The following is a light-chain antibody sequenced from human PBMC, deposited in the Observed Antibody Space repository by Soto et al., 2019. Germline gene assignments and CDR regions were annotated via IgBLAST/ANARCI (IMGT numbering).Light chain of an antibody. CDR3: QQSDP. V-gene: IGKV1-39*01. J-gene: IGKJ3*01. CDR1: QSISSY. Sequence: DIQMTQSPSSLSASVGDRVTITCRASQSISSYLNWYQQKPGKAPELLIYAASDLQSGVPSRFSGSGSGTDFTLTISSLQPEDFATYYCQQSDPFGPGTKVDIK. CDR2: AAS.